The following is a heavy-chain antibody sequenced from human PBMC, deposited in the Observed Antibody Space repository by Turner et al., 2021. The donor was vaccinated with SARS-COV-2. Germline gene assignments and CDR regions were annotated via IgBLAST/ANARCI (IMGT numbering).Heavy chain of an antibody. J-gene: IGHJ3*02. CDR3: ARVSGAAVWGNYAFDI. CDR2: IKQDGSEK. D-gene: IGHD3-16*01. CDR1: GFTFSSYW. Sequence: EVQLVESGGGLVQPGGSLRLSCAASGFTFSSYWMSWVRQAPGKGTEWVANIKQDGSEKYYVDSVKGRFTISRDNAKNSLYLQMSSLRAEDTAVYYCARVSGAAVWGNYAFDIWGQGTMVTVSS. V-gene: IGHV3-7*01.